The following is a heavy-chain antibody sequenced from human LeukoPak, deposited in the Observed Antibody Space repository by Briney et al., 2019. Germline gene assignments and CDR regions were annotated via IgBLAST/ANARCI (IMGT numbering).Heavy chain of an antibody. J-gene: IGHJ4*02. V-gene: IGHV1-2*04. Sequence: ASVKVSCKASGYTFTGYYMHWVRQAPGQGLEWMGWINPNSGGTNYAQKFQGWVTMTRDTSTSTVYMELSSLRSEDTAVYYCASLAVAGPQNFDYWGQGTLVTVSS. CDR1: GYTFTGYY. CDR3: ASLAVAGPQNFDY. D-gene: IGHD6-19*01. CDR2: INPNSGGT.